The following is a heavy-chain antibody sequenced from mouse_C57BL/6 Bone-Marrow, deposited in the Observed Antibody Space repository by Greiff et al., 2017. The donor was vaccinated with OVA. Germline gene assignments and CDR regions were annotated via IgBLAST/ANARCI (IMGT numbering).Heavy chain of an antibody. CDR1: GYTFTDYY. J-gene: IGHJ3*01. D-gene: IGHD2-3*01. CDR2: INPNNGGT. Sequence: EVQLQQSGPELVKPGASVKISCKASGYTFTDYYMNWVKQSHGKSLEWIGDINPNNGGTSYNQKFKGKATLTVDKSSSTAYMELRSLTSEDSAVYYCARWLLRAYWGQGTLVTVS. CDR3: ARWLLRAY. V-gene: IGHV1-26*01.